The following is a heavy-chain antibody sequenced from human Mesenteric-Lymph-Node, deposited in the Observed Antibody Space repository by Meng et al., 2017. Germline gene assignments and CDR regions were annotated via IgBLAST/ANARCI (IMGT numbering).Heavy chain of an antibody. CDR3: ASRPDEQQKALFDY. Sequence: ASVKVSCKASRYTFTKYFTQWVRQAPGQGLEWMGWISPHSGGTKYAQKFQDRVTLTRDTSTSTVYMEINSLRTDDTAIYYCASRPDEQQKALFDYWGQGTLVTVSS. J-gene: IGHJ4*02. V-gene: IGHV1-2*02. D-gene: IGHD6-13*01. CDR2: ISPHSGGT. CDR1: RYTFTKYF.